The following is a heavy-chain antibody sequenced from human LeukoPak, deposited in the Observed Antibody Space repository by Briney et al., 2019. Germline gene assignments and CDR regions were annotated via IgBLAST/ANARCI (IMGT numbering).Heavy chain of an antibody. CDR3: ARELFATRAFDY. Sequence: GGSLRLSCAASGFTFSSYSMNWVRQAPGKGLEWVSSITTSSNYIYYADSLKGRFTISRDNPRNSLYLQMNSLRAEDTAVYYWARELFATRAFDYWGQGTLVTVSS. V-gene: IGHV3-21*01. D-gene: IGHD2-15*01. CDR1: GFTFSSYS. J-gene: IGHJ4*02. CDR2: ITTSSNYI.